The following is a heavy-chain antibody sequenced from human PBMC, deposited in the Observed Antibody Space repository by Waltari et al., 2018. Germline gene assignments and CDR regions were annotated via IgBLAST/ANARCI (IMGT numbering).Heavy chain of an antibody. CDR2: ISYDGRNK. D-gene: IGHD3-16*01. CDR1: GFTSSSYG. Sequence: QVQLVESGGGVVQPGRSLRLSCAASGFTSSSYGMHWVRQAPGKGLGWVEIISYDGRNKYYAYSVKGRFTISRDNSKNTLYLQMNSLRAENTAVYYCAKKCGGGYFDYWGQGTLVTVSS. V-gene: IGHV3-30*18. CDR3: AKKCGGGYFDY. J-gene: IGHJ4*02.